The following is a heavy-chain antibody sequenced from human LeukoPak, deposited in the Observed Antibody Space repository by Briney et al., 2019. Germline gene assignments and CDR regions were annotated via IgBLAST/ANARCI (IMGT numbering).Heavy chain of an antibody. CDR3: SRGGYGDYNNWFDP. J-gene: IGHJ5*02. V-gene: IGHV3-33*01. D-gene: IGHD4-17*01. CDR1: GFTFRSYG. CDR2: IWYDGSNK. Sequence: PGRSLRLSCAASGFTFRSYGMHWVRQAPGKGLQWVAVIWYDGSNKYYADSVKGRFTIPRDNSKNTLSLQMNSLRAEDTAVYYCSRGGYGDYNNWFDPWGQGTLVIVSS.